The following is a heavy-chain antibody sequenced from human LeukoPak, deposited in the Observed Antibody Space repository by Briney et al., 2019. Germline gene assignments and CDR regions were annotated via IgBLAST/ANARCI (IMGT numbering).Heavy chain of an antibody. J-gene: IGHJ4*02. CDR2: IYHSGST. D-gene: IGHD1-1*01. V-gene: IGHV4-38-2*01. Sequence: KPSETLSLTCAVSGYSISSGYYWGWIRQPPGKGLDWIGSIYHSGSTYYNPSLKSRVTISVDTSKNQFSLKLSSVTAADTAVYYCARHSKEQLGEIYFGYWGQGTLVTVSS. CDR1: GYSISSGYY. CDR3: ARHSKEQLGEIYFGY.